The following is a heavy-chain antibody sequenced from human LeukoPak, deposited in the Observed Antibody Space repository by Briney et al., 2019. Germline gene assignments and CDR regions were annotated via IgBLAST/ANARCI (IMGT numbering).Heavy chain of an antibody. D-gene: IGHD3-10*01. Sequence: SETLSLTCTVSGYAITSGGFSWNWIRQPPGKGLEWVGCIYDRGPAYYNPSLKSRFTISVDRPKNQFFLNVTSLTAADTAVYYCARSRQASGLFNSWGQGTLVVVSS. V-gene: IGHV4-30-2*01. CDR1: GYAITSGGFS. J-gene: IGHJ5*01. CDR3: ARSRQASGLFNS. CDR2: IYDRGPA.